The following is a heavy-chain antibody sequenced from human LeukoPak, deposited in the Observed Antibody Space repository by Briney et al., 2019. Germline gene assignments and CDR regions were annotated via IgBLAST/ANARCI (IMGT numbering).Heavy chain of an antibody. CDR3: ARDLTGDYVFDY. D-gene: IGHD4-17*01. CDR2: ISAYNGNT. CDR1: GYTFTGYY. J-gene: IGHJ4*02. Sequence: ASVKVSCKASGYTFTGYYMHWVRQAPGQGLEWMGWISAYNGNTNYAQKLQGRVTMTTDTSTSTAYKELRSLRSDDTAVYYCARDLTGDYVFDYWGQGTLVTVSS. V-gene: IGHV1-18*04.